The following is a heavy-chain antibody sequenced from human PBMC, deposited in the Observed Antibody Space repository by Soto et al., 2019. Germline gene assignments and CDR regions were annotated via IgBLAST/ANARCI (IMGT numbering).Heavy chain of an antibody. V-gene: IGHV4-59*01. CDR1: GGSISSFY. CDR2: IYSSGTT. J-gene: IGHJ5*02. D-gene: IGHD3-3*01. Sequence: SETLSLTGTVSGGSISSFYLNWIRQSPGKELEWIGYIYSSGTTNYNPALQSRVTMSVDSSKNQFSLKLSSVTAADTAVYYCAGDRSASGYNWFDPWGQGTLVTVSS. CDR3: AGDRSASGYNWFDP.